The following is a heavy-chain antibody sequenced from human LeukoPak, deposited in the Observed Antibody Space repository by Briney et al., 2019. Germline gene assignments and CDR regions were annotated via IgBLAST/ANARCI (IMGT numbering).Heavy chain of an antibody. CDR1: GFIFSTYT. Sequence: GGSLRLSCSASGFIFSTYTMCWVRQAPGKGLEYVSVINGDGRTTYYIDSVKGRFTISRDNSKNTLYLQMSSLRADDTAVYYCVGDQVDDTGYLRWGQGTRVTVSA. V-gene: IGHV3-64D*06. CDR3: VGDQVDDTGYLR. J-gene: IGHJ4*02. D-gene: IGHD5-12*01. CDR2: INGDGRTT.